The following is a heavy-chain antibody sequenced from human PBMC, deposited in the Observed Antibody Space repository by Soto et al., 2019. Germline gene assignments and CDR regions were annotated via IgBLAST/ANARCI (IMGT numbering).Heavy chain of an antibody. Sequence: PGGSLRLSCAASGFAFSSYAMSWVRQAPGKGLEWVSAISGSGGSTYYADSVKGRFTISRDNAKNSLYLQMNSLRDEDTAVYYCARGGYGVNRKGSGYYYGMDVWGQGTTVTVSS. CDR2: ISGSGGST. D-gene: IGHD3-10*01. V-gene: IGHV3-23*01. CDR1: GFAFSSYA. J-gene: IGHJ6*02. CDR3: ARGGYGVNRKGSGYYYGMDV.